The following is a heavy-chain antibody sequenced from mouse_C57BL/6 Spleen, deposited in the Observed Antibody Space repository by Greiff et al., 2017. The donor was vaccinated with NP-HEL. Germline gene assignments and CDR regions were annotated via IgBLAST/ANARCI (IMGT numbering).Heavy chain of an antibody. J-gene: IGHJ3*01. V-gene: IGHV1-80*01. D-gene: IGHD2-2*01. Sequence: QVQLQQSGAELVKPGASVKISCKASGYAFSSYWMNWVKQRPGKGLEWIGQIYPGDGDTNYNGKFKGKATLTADKSSSTAYMQRSSLTSEDSAVYFCARSGGYDEAWFAYWGQGTLVTVSA. CDR3: ARSGGYDEAWFAY. CDR1: GYAFSSYW. CDR2: IYPGDGDT.